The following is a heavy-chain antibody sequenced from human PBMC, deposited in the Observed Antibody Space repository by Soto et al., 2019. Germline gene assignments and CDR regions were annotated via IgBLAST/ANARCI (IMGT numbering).Heavy chain of an antibody. J-gene: IGHJ4*02. CDR1: GFSFSTST. D-gene: IGHD1-1*01. CDR2: IGRTGIDR. V-gene: IGHV3-21*01. Sequence: EVQLVESGGGLVKPGGSLRLSCAASGFSFSTSTMNWVRQAPGKGLEFVASIGRTGIDRYYIDSVKGPFTISRDNAQNSMYLQKNSVRAEDTSLYSLVCDDNRRYWGQGTLVTVSS. CDR3: VCDDNRRY.